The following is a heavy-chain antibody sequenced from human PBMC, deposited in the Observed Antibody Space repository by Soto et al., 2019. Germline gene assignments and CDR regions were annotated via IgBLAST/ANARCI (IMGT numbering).Heavy chain of an antibody. CDR3: ARDGLSGSYAGVDY. CDR1: GFTFSSYS. D-gene: IGHD1-26*01. J-gene: IGHJ4*02. CDR2: ISSSSSTI. V-gene: IGHV3-48*02. Sequence: PGGSLRLSCAASGFTFSSYSMNWVRQAPGKGLEWVSYISSSSSTIYYADSVKGRFTISRDNAKNSLYLQMNSLRDEDTVVYYCARDGLSGSYAGVDYWGQGTLVTVSS.